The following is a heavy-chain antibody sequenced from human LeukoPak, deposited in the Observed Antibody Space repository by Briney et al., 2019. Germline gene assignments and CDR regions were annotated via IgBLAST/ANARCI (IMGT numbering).Heavy chain of an antibody. CDR2: IFPIFVTA. D-gene: IGHD2-2*01. CDR1: GGTFSSYA. CDR3: ATAPKDIVVVPAAVNEYYGMDV. Sequence: ASVKVSCKASGGTFSSYAISWVRQAPGQGLEWMGGIFPIFVTANYAQKFQGRVTITADESPSTAYMELSSLSSEDTAVYYCATAPKDIVVVPAAVNEYYGMDVWGKGTTDTVSS. V-gene: IGHV1-69*13. J-gene: IGHJ6*04.